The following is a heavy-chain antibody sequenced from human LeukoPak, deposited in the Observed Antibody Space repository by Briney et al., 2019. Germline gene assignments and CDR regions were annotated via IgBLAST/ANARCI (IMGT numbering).Heavy chain of an antibody. CDR1: GFTFSSYE. D-gene: IGHD6-13*01. V-gene: IGHV3-48*03. CDR2: ISSSGSTI. CDR3: ARDRRGYSSSWSNYYYYGMDV. Sequence: GGSLRLSCAASGFTFSSYEMNWVRQAPGKRLEWVSYISSSGSTIYYADSVKGRFTISRDNAKNSLYLQMNSLRAEDTAVYYCARDRRGYSSSWSNYYYYGMDVWGQGTTVTVSS. J-gene: IGHJ6*02.